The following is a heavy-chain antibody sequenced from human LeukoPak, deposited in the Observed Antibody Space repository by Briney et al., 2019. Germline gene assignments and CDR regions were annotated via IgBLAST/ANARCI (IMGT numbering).Heavy chain of an antibody. CDR2: IIPVFGTT. D-gene: IGHD2-21*01. CDR3: ARWARGVVVSNFDL. V-gene: IGHV1-69*13. Sequence: SVKVSCKASGGTFSSYAISWVRQAPGQGLEWMGGIIPVFGTTNYAQKFQGRVTITADESTSTAYVELSSLRSEDTAVYYCARWARGVVVSNFDLWGRGTLVTVSS. J-gene: IGHJ2*01. CDR1: GGTFSSYA.